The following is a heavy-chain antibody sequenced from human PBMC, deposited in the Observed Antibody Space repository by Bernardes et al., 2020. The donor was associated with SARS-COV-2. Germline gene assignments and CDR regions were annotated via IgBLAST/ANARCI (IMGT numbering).Heavy chain of an antibody. CDR3: ARSDTWANKNYYSLDV. V-gene: IGHV5-51*01. D-gene: IGHD2-21*02. CDR1: GYTFTNYW. Sequence: GESVKSSCKASGYTFTNYWIGWVRQMPGKGLEWMGIIYPGDSDTRYSPSFQGQVTISADKSMNTAYLQWSSLKASDTAMYYCARSDTWANKNYYSLDVWGQGTTVTVSS. CDR2: IYPGDSDT. J-gene: IGHJ6*02.